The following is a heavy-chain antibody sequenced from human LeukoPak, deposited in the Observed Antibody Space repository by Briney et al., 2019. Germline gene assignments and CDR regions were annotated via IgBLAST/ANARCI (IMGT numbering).Heavy chain of an antibody. Sequence: ASVKVSCKASGYTSTGYYMHWVRQAPGQGLEWMGWINPNSGGTNYAQKFQGRVTMTRDTSISTAYMELSRLRSDDTAVYYCARDNRGYDFWSGYSPRYYYMDVWGKGTTVTVSS. D-gene: IGHD3-3*01. CDR3: ARDNRGYDFWSGYSPRYYYMDV. V-gene: IGHV1-2*02. CDR2: INPNSGGT. CDR1: GYTSTGYY. J-gene: IGHJ6*03.